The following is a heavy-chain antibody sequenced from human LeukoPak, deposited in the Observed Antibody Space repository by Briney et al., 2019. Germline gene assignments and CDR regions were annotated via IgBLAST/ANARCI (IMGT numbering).Heavy chain of an antibody. Sequence: PGGSLRLSCAASGFTFNIYTMNWVRQAPGKGLVWVSRIRGDGTPTHYAESVRGRSTISRDNAKNTLYLQLNSLRAEDTAVYFCTRGKSLPAAAGTDNFDYWGQGTLVTVSS. D-gene: IGHD2-2*01. V-gene: IGHV3-74*01. J-gene: IGHJ4*02. CDR3: TRGKSLPAAAGTDNFDY. CDR1: GFTFNIYT. CDR2: IRGDGTPT.